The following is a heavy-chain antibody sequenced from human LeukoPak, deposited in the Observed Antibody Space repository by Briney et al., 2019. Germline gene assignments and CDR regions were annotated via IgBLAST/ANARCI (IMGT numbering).Heavy chain of an antibody. D-gene: IGHD2-15*01. CDR1: GGSFSGYY. J-gene: IGHJ6*04. CDR2: IYHSGST. Sequence: SETLSLTCAVYGGSFSGYYWSWIRQPPGKGLEWIGEIYHSGSTNYNPSLKSRVTISVDTSKNQFSLKLSSVTAADTAVYYCARVRRYCSGGSCYSYGMDVWGKGTTVTVSS. CDR3: ARVRRYCSGGSCYSYGMDV. V-gene: IGHV4-34*01.